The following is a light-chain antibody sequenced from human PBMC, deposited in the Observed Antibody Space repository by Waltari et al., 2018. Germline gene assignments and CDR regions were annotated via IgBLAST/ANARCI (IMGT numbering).Light chain of an antibody. V-gene: IGKV1-5*03. Sequence: DIQMTQSPSTLSASVGDRVTITYRASQSISSWLAWYQQKPGKAPKLLIYKASSLESGVPSRFSGSGSGTEFTLTISSLQPDDFATYYCQQVNSFPATFGGGTTVEIK. CDR1: QSISSW. J-gene: IGKJ4*01. CDR3: QQVNSFPAT. CDR2: KAS.